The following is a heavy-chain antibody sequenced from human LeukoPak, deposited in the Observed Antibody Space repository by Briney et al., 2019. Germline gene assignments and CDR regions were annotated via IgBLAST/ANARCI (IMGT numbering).Heavy chain of an antibody. CDR2: ISAYNGNT. CDR3: ARDNPYYDFWSGSAYYYGMDV. D-gene: IGHD3-3*01. CDR1: GYTFTSYG. Sequence: GASVKVSCKASGYTFTSYGISWVRQAPGQGLEWMGWISAYNGNTNYAQKLQGRVTMTTDTSTSTAYMELRSLRSDDTAVYYCARDNPYYDFWSGSAYYYGMDVWGQGTTVTASS. J-gene: IGHJ6*02. V-gene: IGHV1-18*01.